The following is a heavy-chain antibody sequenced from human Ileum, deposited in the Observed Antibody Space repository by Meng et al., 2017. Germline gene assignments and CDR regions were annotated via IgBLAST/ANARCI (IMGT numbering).Heavy chain of an antibody. Sequence: VALVGVGGDLCRPGGSLRRSGAASGFSFNTAWMHWVRQAPGKGLEWVGRIAPETHGGTTDYATPVEGRFTISRSDSKNMLYLQMNSLKIEDTAVYYCTTLYRLDPWGQGTLVTVSS. CDR3: TTLYRLDP. CDR1: GFSFNTAW. D-gene: IGHD3-16*01. V-gene: IGHV3-15*04. CDR2: IAPETHGGTT. J-gene: IGHJ5*02.